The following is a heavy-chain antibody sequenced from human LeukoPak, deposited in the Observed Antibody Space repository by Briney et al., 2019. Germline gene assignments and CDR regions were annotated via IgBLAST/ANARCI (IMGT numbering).Heavy chain of an antibody. D-gene: IGHD3-10*01. Sequence: ASVKVSCKASGYTFTGYYIHWVRQAPGQGLEWMGRHNPNSGGTNYAQKFQGRVTMTRDTSISTAYMEVSRLRSDDTAVYYCARIWVRQGYWYFDVWGRGTLVTVSS. CDR3: ARIWVRQGYWYFDV. CDR1: GYTFTGYY. V-gene: IGHV1-2*06. CDR2: HNPNSGGT. J-gene: IGHJ2*01.